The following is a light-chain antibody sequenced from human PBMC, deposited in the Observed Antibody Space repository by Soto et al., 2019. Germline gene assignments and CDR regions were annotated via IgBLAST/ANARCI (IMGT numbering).Light chain of an antibody. CDR1: QSISSH. J-gene: IGKJ2*01. Sequence: DIQITQSPSSRSASVGDGVTITCRASQSISSHLNWYQHKPGRPPRLLIFASYILEGGVPSRFSRSGSDTYFTLTIDSLQPEDVATYYCQHSYITPRYTFGQGTKVEI. CDR2: ASY. V-gene: IGKV1-39*01. CDR3: QHSYITPRYT.